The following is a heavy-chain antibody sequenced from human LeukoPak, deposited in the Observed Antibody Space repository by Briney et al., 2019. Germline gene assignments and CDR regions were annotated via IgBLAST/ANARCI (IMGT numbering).Heavy chain of an antibody. V-gene: IGHV3-21*01. CDR2: ISSSSSYI. J-gene: IGHJ1*01. CDR3: ASYYYDSSGYYGIPNAEYFQH. Sequence: GGSLRLSCAASGFTFSSYAMSWVRQAPGKGLEWVSSISSSSSYIYYADSVKGRFTISRDNAKNSLYLQMNSLRAEDTAVYYCASYYYDSSGYYGIPNAEYFQHWGQGTLVTVSS. CDR1: GFTFSSYA. D-gene: IGHD3-22*01.